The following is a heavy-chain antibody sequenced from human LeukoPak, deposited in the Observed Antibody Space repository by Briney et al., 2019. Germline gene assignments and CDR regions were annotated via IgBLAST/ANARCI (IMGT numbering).Heavy chain of an antibody. D-gene: IGHD3-22*01. CDR2: IKQDGSEK. CDR1: GFTFSSYW. Sequence: GGSLRRSCAASGFTFSSYWMSWVRQAPGKGLEWVANIKQDGSEKYYVDSVKGRFTISRDNAKNSLYLQMNSLRAEDTAVYYCARDSYYYDSSGYYYSFGFDYWGQGTLVTVSS. CDR3: ARDSYYYDSSGYYYSFGFDY. V-gene: IGHV3-7*01. J-gene: IGHJ4*02.